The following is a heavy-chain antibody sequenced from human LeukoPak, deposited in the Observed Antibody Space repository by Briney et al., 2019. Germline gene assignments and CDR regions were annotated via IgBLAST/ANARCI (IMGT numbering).Heavy chain of an antibody. CDR3: AKCSGSDYYYYMDV. D-gene: IGHD3-10*02. CDR1: GFTFSSYG. Sequence: GGSLRLSCAASGFTFSSYGMHWVRQAPVKGLEWVAFIRYDGSNKYYADSVEGRFTISRDNSKNTLYLQMNSLRAEDTAVYYCAKCSGSDYYYYMDVWGKGTTVTISS. J-gene: IGHJ6*03. CDR2: IRYDGSNK. V-gene: IGHV3-30*02.